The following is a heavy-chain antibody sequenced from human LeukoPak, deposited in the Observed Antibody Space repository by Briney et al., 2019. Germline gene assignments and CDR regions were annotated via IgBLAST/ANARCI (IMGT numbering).Heavy chain of an antibody. J-gene: IGHJ4*02. Sequence: GGSLRLSCAASGFTFSDYYMSWIRQAPGRGLEWVSYISSSGSTIYYADSVKGRFTISRDNAKNSLYLQMNSLRAEDTAVYYYASPDSVAGHNFDYWGQVTLVTVSS. CDR2: ISSSGSTI. D-gene: IGHD6-19*01. V-gene: IGHV3-11*01. CDR1: GFTFSDYY. CDR3: ASPDSVAGHNFDY.